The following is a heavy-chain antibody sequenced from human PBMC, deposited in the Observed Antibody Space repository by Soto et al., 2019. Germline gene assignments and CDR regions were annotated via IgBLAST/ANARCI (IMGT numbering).Heavy chain of an antibody. CDR3: AKLRIVGATTDPWHDY. J-gene: IGHJ4*02. Sequence: HPGGSLRLSCAASGFTFSSYGMHWVRQAPGKGLEWVAVISYDGSNKYYADSVKGRFTISRDNSKNTLYLQMNSLRAEDTAVYYCAKLRIVGATTDPWHDYWGQGTLVTVSS. CDR2: ISYDGSNK. CDR1: GFTFSSYG. D-gene: IGHD1-26*01. V-gene: IGHV3-30*18.